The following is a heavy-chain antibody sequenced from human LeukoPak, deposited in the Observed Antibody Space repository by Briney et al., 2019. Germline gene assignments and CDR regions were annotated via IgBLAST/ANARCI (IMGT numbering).Heavy chain of an antibody. V-gene: IGHV3-74*01. CDR2: INSDGSST. J-gene: IGHJ4*02. CDR1: GFTFSSYW. D-gene: IGHD6-25*01. CDR3: ARGYSSGNFDY. Sequence: PGGSLRLSCAASGFTFSSYWMHWVRQAPGKGLVWVSRINSDGSSTSYADSVKGRFTTSRDNAKNTLYLQMNSLSAEDTAVYYCARGYSSGNFDYWGQGTLVTVSS.